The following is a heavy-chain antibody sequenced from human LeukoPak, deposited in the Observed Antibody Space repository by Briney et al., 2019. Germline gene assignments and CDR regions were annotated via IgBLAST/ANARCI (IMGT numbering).Heavy chain of an antibody. CDR3: ARGIAVAALRYFDY. CDR2: IYSGGST. V-gene: IGHV3-66*01. D-gene: IGHD6-13*01. J-gene: IGHJ4*02. CDR1: GLTFSDYY. Sequence: GGSLRLSCAASGLTFSDYYMSWVRQAPGKGLEWVSVIYSGGSTYYADSVKGRFTISRDNSKNTLYLQMNSLRAEDTAVYYCARGIAVAALRYFDYWGQGTLVTVSS.